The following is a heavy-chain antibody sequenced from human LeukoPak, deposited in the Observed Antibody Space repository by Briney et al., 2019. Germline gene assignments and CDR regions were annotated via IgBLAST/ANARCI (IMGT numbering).Heavy chain of an antibody. V-gene: IGHV4-31*03. CDR1: GGSISSGGYY. Sequence: SETLSLTCTVSGGSISSGGYYLSWIRQHPGKGLEWIGYIYFSGSTYYNPSLKSRVTISVDTSKNQFSLKLSSVTAADTAVYYCARDTGRDGYSFDYWGQGTLVTVSS. J-gene: IGHJ4*02. CDR3: ARDTGRDGYSFDY. D-gene: IGHD5-24*01. CDR2: IYFSGST.